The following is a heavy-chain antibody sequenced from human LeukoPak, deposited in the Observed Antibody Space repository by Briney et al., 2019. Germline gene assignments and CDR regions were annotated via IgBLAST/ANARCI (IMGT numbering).Heavy chain of an antibody. CDR2: VYYNGYT. J-gene: IGHJ5*02. D-gene: IGHD4-17*01. CDR1: GDSIRSGDYY. CDR3: ARGGGDYFLDP. V-gene: IGHV4-30-4*08. Sequence: SSQTLSLTCTVSGDSIRSGDYYWGWIRQPPGKGLEWIAYVYYNGYTYHNPSLKSRVTLSIDTSKNQFSLRLSSVTAADTAVYYCARGGGDYFLDPWGQGTLVTVSS.